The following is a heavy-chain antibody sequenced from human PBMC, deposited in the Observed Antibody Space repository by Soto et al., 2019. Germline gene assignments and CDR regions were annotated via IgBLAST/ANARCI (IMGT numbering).Heavy chain of an antibody. J-gene: IGHJ6*02. Sequence: QVQLVQSGAEVKKPGASVKVSCKASGYTFTSYYMHWVRQAPGQGLEWMGIINPGGGSTSYAQKFQGRVTMTRDTSTSTVYMELSSLRSEDTAVYYCARQWAVTTQEYYYYGMDVWGQGTTVTVSS. CDR1: GYTFTSYY. CDR3: ARQWAVTTQEYYYYGMDV. V-gene: IGHV1-46*01. D-gene: IGHD4-17*01. CDR2: INPGGGST.